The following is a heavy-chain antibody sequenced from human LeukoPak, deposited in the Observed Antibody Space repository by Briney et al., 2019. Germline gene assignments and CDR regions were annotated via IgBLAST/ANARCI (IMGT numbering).Heavy chain of an antibody. J-gene: IGHJ5*02. V-gene: IGHV3-23*01. CDR1: GFTFSSYA. CDR2: ISGGGGST. Sequence: GGSLRLSCAASGFTFSSYAMSWVRQAPGKGLEWVSAISGGGGSTYYADSVKGRFTISRDNSKNTLYLQMNSLRAEDTAVYYCAKARNGEDYGDYRGNNWFDPWGQGTLVTVSS. D-gene: IGHD4-17*01. CDR3: AKARNGEDYGDYRGNNWFDP.